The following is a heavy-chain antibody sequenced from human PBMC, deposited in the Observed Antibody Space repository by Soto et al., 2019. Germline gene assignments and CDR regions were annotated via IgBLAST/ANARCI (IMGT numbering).Heavy chain of an antibody. D-gene: IGHD5-18*01. Sequence: GASVKVSCKASGGTFSSYAISWVRQAPGQGLEWMGGIIPIFGTANYAQKFQGRVTITADESTSTAYMELSSLRSEDTAVYYCARVGYSYGQRGDYWGQGTLVTVSS. J-gene: IGHJ4*02. V-gene: IGHV1-69*13. CDR1: GGTFSSYA. CDR3: ARVGYSYGQRGDY. CDR2: IIPIFGTA.